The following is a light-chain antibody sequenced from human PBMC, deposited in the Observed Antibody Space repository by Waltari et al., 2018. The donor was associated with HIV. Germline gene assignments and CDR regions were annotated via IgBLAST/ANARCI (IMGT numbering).Light chain of an antibody. Sequence: QSVLTQPPSVSVAPGQRVTISCSGSSSNIGSNDVSWYQQLPGTAPKLLIFDNYKRPSGIPDRFSGSKSGTSATLGITGLQTVDEADYYCGTWDSGLSAVVFGGGTKLTVL. CDR3: GTWDSGLSAVV. J-gene: IGLJ3*02. CDR1: SSNIGSND. CDR2: DNY. V-gene: IGLV1-51*01.